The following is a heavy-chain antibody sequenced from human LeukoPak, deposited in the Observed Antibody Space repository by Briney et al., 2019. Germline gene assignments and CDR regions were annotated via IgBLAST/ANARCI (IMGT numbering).Heavy chain of an antibody. V-gene: IGHV3-21*01. CDR2: ISSSSSYI. CDR3: ARDRGGITGTTSPYNWFDP. J-gene: IGHJ5*02. D-gene: IGHD1-7*01. Sequence: GGSLRLSCAASGFTFSSYSMNWVRQAPGKGLEWVSSISSSSSYIYYADSVKGRFTISRDNAKNSLYLQMNSLRAEDTAVYYCARDRGGITGTTSPYNWFDPWGQGALVTVSS. CDR1: GFTFSSYS.